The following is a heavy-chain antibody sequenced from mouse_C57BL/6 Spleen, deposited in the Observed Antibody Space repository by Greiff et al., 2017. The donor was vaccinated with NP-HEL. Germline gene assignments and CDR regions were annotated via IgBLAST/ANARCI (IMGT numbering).Heavy chain of an antibody. V-gene: IGHV1-69*01. Sequence: QVQLQQPGAELVMPGASVKLSCKASGYTFTSYWMHWVKQRPGQGLEWIGELDPSDSYTNYNQKFKGKSTLTVDKSSSTAYMQLSSLTSEDSAVYYCARWGLRRYAMDYWGQGTSVTVSS. CDR1: GYTFTSYW. J-gene: IGHJ4*01. CDR3: ARWGLRRYAMDY. D-gene: IGHD2-2*01. CDR2: LDPSDSYT.